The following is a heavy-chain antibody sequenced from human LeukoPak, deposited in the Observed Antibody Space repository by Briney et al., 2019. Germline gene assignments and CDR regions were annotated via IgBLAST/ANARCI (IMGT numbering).Heavy chain of an antibody. V-gene: IGHV3-20*04. CDR1: GFTFDDYG. D-gene: IGHD3-10*01. CDR2: IIWNGGST. CDR3: ARRRVTVVRGVDITSYYFDY. J-gene: IGHJ4*02. Sequence: GGSLRLSCAASGFTFDDYGMSWVRQAPGKGLEWVSAIIWNGGSTGYADSLKGRFTIPIDNAKNSLYLQMNSLRAEDTALYYCARRRVTVVRGVDITSYYFDYWGQGTLVTVSS.